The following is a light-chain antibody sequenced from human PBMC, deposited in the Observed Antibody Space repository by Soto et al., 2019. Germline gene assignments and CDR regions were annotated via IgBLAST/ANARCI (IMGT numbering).Light chain of an antibody. CDR2: GAS. J-gene: IGKJ4*01. CDR3: QQYGSSPPLT. CDR1: QSVSSSY. V-gene: IGKV3-20*01. Sequence: EIVLTQSPGTLSSSPGERATLSCRASQSVSSSYLAWYQQIPGQAPRLLIYGASKRATGIPDRFSGSGSGTDFTLTISRMEPEDFAVYYCQQYGSSPPLTFGGGTKVEIK.